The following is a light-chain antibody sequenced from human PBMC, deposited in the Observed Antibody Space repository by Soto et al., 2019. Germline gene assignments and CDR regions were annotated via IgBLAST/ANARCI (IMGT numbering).Light chain of an antibody. CDR1: SSDVGGYDY. J-gene: IGLJ2*01. Sequence: QSALTQPRSVSGSPGQSVTISCTGSSSDVGGYDYVSWYQQHPGKAPKLMIYAVSERPSGVPDRFSGSKSDNTASLTISGLQAEDEADYYCYSYAGSYTSVFGGGTMLTVL. V-gene: IGLV2-11*01. CDR3: YSYAGSYTSV. CDR2: AVS.